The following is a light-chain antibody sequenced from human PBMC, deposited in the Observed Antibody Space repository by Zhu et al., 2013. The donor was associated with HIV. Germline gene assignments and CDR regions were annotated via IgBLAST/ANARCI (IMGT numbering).Light chain of an antibody. J-gene: IGKJ4*01. CDR3: QQYNSAPLT. CDR1: QGIRSN. Sequence: IQLTQSPSSLSASIGDSVTITCRASQGIRSNLAWYQQKPGKVPKLLIYAASTLQSGVPSRFRGSGSGTGFTLTISNFQPDDVAVYFCQQYNSAPLTFGGGTNVEI. CDR2: AAS. V-gene: IGKV1-27*01.